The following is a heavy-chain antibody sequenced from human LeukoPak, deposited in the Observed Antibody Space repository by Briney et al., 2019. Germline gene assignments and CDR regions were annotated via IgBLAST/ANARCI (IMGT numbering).Heavy chain of an antibody. V-gene: IGHV1-46*01. Sequence: ASVKVSCKASGYTFINYNIHWVRKAPGQGLEWMGIIIPSGGSTIYARKFRGRVTMTRDTSTSTVYMELSSLRPEDTAVYYCARDIRSGWYYFDYWGQGTLVTVSS. J-gene: IGHJ4*02. CDR1: GYTFINYN. D-gene: IGHD6-19*01. CDR3: ARDIRSGWYYFDY. CDR2: IIPSGGST.